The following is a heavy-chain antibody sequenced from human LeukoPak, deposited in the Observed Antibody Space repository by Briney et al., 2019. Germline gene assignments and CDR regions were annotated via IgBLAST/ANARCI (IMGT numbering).Heavy chain of an antibody. CDR2: ISASGGTT. Sequence: GGSLRLSCAASGFIFSSYAMSWVRRPPGRGLGWVSAISASGGTTYYADSVKGRFTISRDNSKNTLYLQMNSLRAEDTAVYYCAKTITGSYFRLDYWGQGTLVTVSS. CDR3: AKTITGSYFRLDY. CDR1: GFIFSSYA. D-gene: IGHD3-10*01. V-gene: IGHV3-23*01. J-gene: IGHJ4*02.